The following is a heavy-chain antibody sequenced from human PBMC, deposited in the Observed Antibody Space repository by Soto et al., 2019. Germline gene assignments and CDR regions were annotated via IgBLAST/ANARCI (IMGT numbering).Heavy chain of an antibody. CDR2: LWYDGSTT. V-gene: IGHV3-33*01. CDR1: GFPFISYG. D-gene: IGHD3-3*01. J-gene: IGHJ1*01. CDR3: ARDPVERWSGTLEYFQH. Sequence: PGGSLRLSCAASGFPFISYGMYWVRQAPGKGLEWVATLWYDGSTTYYADSVKGRFTISRDNSKNTLYLQMNSLRAEDTAVYYCARDPVERWSGTLEYFQHWGQGTLVTVSS.